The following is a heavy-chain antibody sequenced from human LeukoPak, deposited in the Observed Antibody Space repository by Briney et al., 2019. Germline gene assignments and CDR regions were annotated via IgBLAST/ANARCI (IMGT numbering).Heavy chain of an antibody. J-gene: IGHJ4*02. V-gene: IGHV4-39*01. Sequence: SETLSLTCTVSGGSISSSSYYWGWIRQPPGKGLEWIGSIYDRGSTYYNPSIKSRVTISVDTSKNQFSLKLSSVTAADTAVYYCARQVGSGVAARGRLPKIFDYWGQGTLVTVSS. CDR1: GGSISSSSYY. CDR2: IYDRGST. D-gene: IGHD6-6*01. CDR3: ARQVGSGVAARGRLPKIFDY.